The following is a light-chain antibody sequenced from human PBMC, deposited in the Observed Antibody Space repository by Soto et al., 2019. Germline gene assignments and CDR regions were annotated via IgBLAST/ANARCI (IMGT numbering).Light chain of an antibody. V-gene: IGKV3-20*01. CDR3: HQYGYYPRT. J-gene: IGKJ1*01. CDR2: GAS. CDR1: HTVTSY. Sequence: EIVLTQSPCTLSLSPGETATLSFRASHTVTSYFARYQQKPCQAPMRLIYGASSRATGIPDRFSGSGSGTDFTLTISGLDPEDFAVYYCHQYGYYPRTFGQGNKVEVK.